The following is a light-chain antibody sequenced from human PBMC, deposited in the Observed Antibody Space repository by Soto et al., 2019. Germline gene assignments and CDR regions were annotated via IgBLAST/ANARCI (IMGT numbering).Light chain of an antibody. CDR1: QSISNH. CDR3: QQYNSYS. Sequence: DIQMTQSPSSLSASVEARVIITCRASQSISNHLNWYQQKPGTAPKVLIYHASNLQSGVPSRFSGSGSGTEFTLTISSLQPDDFATYYCQQYNSYSFGQGTKVDIK. V-gene: IGKV1-5*01. CDR2: HAS. J-gene: IGKJ1*01.